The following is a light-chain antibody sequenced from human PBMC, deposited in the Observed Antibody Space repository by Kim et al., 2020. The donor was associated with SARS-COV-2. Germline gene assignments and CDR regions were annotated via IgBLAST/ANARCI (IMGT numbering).Light chain of an antibody. CDR1: SSDVGGYNY. Sequence: GQSVTIPCTGTSSDVGGYNYVSWYQQHPGKAPKLMIYEVSKRPSGVPDRFSGSKSGNTASLTVSGLQAEDEADYYCSSYAGSNNLVFGGGTQQTVL. J-gene: IGLJ2*01. CDR3: SSYAGSNNLV. V-gene: IGLV2-8*01. CDR2: EVS.